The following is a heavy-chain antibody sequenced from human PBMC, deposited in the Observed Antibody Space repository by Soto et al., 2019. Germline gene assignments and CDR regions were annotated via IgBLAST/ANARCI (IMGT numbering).Heavy chain of an antibody. V-gene: IGHV1-46*01. CDR2: VNPSGGHT. J-gene: IGHJ4*02. D-gene: IGHD2-21*02. Sequence: QVQLMQSGAEVKKPGASVKVSCEASGDTFTEYYIHWVRQAPGQGLEWMGTVNPSGGHTTYAQHFLGRVPMTRDTSTSTLYMELTSLTSEDTAVYYCARGGHVVVVTAALDYWGQGTLVTVSS. CDR1: GDTFTEYY. CDR3: ARGGHVVVVTAALDY.